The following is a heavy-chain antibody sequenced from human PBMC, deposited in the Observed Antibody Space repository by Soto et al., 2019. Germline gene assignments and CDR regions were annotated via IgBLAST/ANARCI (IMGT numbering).Heavy chain of an antibody. CDR2: ISSSSIYI. J-gene: IGHJ6*02. Sequence: EVQLVESGGGLVKPGGSLRVSCAASGFTFSNYTMNWVRQAPGKGLEWVSAISSSSIYIYYADSVKGRFTISRDNARQSLYLQLNSLGAEYTAVYYCARANYDFWSGYSNYYGMDVWGQGTTVTVSS. V-gene: IGHV3-21*01. D-gene: IGHD3-3*01. CDR3: ARANYDFWSGYSNYYGMDV. CDR1: GFTFSNYT.